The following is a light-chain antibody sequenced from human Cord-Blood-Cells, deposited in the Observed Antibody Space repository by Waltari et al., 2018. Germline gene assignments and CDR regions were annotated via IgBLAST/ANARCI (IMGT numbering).Light chain of an antibody. J-gene: IGLJ1*01. CDR1: RRDVGAYNS. CDR3: SSYTSSSTLGV. CDR2: EVS. Sequence: QSALTQPAPVSGSPGQSLTISCTGTRRDVGAYNSVSWYQQHPGKAPKLMIYEVSNRPSGVSNRFSGSKSGNTASLTISGLQAEDEADYYCSSYTSSSTLGVFGTGTKVTVL. V-gene: IGLV2-14*01.